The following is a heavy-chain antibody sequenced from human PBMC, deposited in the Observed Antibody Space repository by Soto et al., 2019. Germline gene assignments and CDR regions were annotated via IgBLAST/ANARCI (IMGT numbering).Heavy chain of an antibody. Sequence: SETLSLTCTVSGGSIISSSYYWGWIRQPPGKGLEWIGSIYYSGSTYYNPSLKSRVTISVDTSKNQFSLKLSSVTAADTAVYYCARRYGKTRPANYGGTVNDYWGQGTLVTVSS. CDR3: ARRYGKTRPANYGGTVNDY. J-gene: IGHJ4*02. D-gene: IGHD4-17*01. CDR2: IYYSGST. CDR1: GGSIISSSYY. V-gene: IGHV4-39*01.